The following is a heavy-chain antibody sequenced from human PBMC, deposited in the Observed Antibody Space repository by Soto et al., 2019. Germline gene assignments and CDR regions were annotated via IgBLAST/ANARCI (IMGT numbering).Heavy chain of an antibody. CDR1: GFTFTNYA. CDR3: ARALYYYDSSGYYGS. D-gene: IGHD3-22*01. V-gene: IGHV3-21*01. CDR2: ISSSSSYI. Sequence: GGSLRLSCAASGFTFTNYAMDWVRQAPGKGLEWVSSISSSSSYIYYADSVKGRFTISRDNAKNSLYLQMNSLRAEDTAVYYCARALYYYDSSGYYGSWGQGTLVTVSS. J-gene: IGHJ5*02.